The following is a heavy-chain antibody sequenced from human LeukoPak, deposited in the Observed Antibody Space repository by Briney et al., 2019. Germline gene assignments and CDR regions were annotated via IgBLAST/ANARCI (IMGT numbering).Heavy chain of an antibody. J-gene: IGHJ4*02. V-gene: IGHV5-51*01. CDR3: ARSYYDCVWGSYAPLTFDY. D-gene: IGHD3-16*01. CDR2: IYPGDSDT. CDR1: GYSFTSYW. Sequence: GESLKISCKGSGYSFTSYWIGWVRQMPGKGLEWMGIIYPGDSDTRYSPSFQGQVTISADKSISTAYLQWSSLKASDTAMYYCARSYYDCVWGSYAPLTFDYWGQGTLVTVSS.